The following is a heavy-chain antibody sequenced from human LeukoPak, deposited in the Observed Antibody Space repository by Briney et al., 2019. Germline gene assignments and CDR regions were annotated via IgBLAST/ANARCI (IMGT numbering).Heavy chain of an antibody. J-gene: IGHJ4*02. CDR1: GFTFSSCS. D-gene: IGHD1-26*01. Sequence: GGSLRLSCAASGFTFSSCSMSWVRQAPGKGLEWVANIKQGGSEKYYVDSVKGRFTISRDNAKNSLYLQMNSLRSDDTAVYYCARDSGTYYREFDYWGQGTLVTVSS. CDR3: ARDSGTYYREFDY. CDR2: IKQGGSEK. V-gene: IGHV3-7*03.